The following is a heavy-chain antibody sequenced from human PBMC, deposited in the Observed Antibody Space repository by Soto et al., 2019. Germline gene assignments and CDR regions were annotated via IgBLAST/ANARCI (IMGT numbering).Heavy chain of an antibody. V-gene: IGHV1-69*01. CDR2: IISMLGTA. CDR3: ARARFLIGGFWSNLYYFDY. D-gene: IGHD3-3*01. Sequence: QVQLVQSGAEVKKPGSSVRVSCKASGGTFRTDVFSWVRQAPGQGLEWMGGIISMLGTANYAQKFQGRVTITADDSTSTAYMELSSLRFEDTAVYYCARARFLIGGFWSNLYYFDYWGQGTLVTVSS. J-gene: IGHJ4*02. CDR1: GGTFRTDV.